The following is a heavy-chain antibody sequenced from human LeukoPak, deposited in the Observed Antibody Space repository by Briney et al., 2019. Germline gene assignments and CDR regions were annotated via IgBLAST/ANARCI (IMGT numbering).Heavy chain of an antibody. J-gene: IGHJ4*02. D-gene: IGHD6-13*01. Sequence: GGSLRLSCSASGFTFSSYVMYWVRQPPGKGLDYVSVISSNGGTTDYAHSVKGRFTISRDNSKNTLYLQMSSLRPEDTAAYYCVKSFSSSWYAGFDYWGQGTLVTVSS. CDR3: VKSFSSSWYAGFDY. V-gene: IGHV3-64D*06. CDR2: ISSNGGTT. CDR1: GFTFSSYV.